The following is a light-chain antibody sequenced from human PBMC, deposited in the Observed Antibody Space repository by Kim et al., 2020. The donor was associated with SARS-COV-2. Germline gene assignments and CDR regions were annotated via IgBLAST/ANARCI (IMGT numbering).Light chain of an antibody. CDR2: AAS. Sequence: SVGDRVTITCRASQSISNYLNWYQQEPGKAPKLLSYAASSLQSGVSSRFSGSGSGTDFTLTIGSLQPEDFATYFCQQSYKTPFSFGQGTKLEIK. CDR1: QSISNY. CDR3: QQSYKTPFS. V-gene: IGKV1-39*01. J-gene: IGKJ2*03.